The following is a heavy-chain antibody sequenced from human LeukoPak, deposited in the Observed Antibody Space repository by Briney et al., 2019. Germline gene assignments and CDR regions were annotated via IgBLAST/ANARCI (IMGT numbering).Heavy chain of an antibody. CDR1: EFTFSTYG. V-gene: IGHV3-30*18. Sequence: PGGSLRLSCAASEFTFSTYGMHWVRQATGKGLEWVAVISYDGSYKFYADSVKGRFTISRDNSKSTLYLQMNGLRAEDTAVYYCAKDRYSGLNTIDYWGQGTLVTVSS. J-gene: IGHJ4*02. CDR2: ISYDGSYK. CDR3: AKDRYSGLNTIDY. D-gene: IGHD6-13*01.